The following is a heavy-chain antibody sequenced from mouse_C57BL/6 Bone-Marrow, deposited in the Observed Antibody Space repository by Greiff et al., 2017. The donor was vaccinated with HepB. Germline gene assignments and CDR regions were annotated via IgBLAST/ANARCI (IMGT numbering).Heavy chain of an antibody. J-gene: IGHJ3*01. CDR1: GYTFTSYW. V-gene: IGHV1-74*01. D-gene: IGHD4-1*01. CDR2: IHPSDSDT. Sequence: QVQLQQPGAELVKPGASVKVSCKASGYTFTSYWMHWVKQRPGQGLEWIGRIHPSDSDTNYNQKFKGKATLTVDKSSSTAYMQLSSLTSEDSAVYYCARKLGRNWFAYWGQGTLVTVSA. CDR3: ARKLGRNWFAY.